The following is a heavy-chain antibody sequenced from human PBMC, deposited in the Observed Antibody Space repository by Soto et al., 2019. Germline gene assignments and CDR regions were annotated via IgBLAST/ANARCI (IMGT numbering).Heavy chain of an antibody. J-gene: IGHJ5*01. CDR2: LNSDGSAT. Sequence: EVQLVESGGGLVQPGESLRLSCAASGFTFSSYWMHWVRQAPGKGLVWVSRLNSDGSATTYADSVKGRFTISRDNVKNTLYLQMNSPRAEDTAVYFCAKDTQLWRLDSWGQGPLVTVSS. V-gene: IGHV3-74*01. D-gene: IGHD5-18*01. CDR3: AKDTQLWRLDS. CDR1: GFTFSSYW.